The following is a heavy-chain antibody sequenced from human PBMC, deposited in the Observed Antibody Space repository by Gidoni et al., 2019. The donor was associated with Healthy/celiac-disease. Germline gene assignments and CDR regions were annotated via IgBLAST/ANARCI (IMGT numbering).Heavy chain of an antibody. CDR1: GFTFSRYG. V-gene: IGHV3-33*01. Sequence: QVQLVESGGGVVQPGRSLRLTCAASGFTFSRYGRHWVRQAPGKGLGWVAVIWYYGSNKYYADSVKGRFTISRDNSKNTLYLQMNSLRAEDTAVYYCAREHYDILTGKGYYGMDVWGQGTTVTVSS. CDR2: IWYYGSNK. CDR3: AREHYDILTGKGYYGMDV. D-gene: IGHD3-9*01. J-gene: IGHJ6*02.